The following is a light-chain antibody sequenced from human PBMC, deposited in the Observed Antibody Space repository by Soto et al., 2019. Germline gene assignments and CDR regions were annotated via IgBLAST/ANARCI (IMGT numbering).Light chain of an antibody. CDR2: KGT. CDR1: SSGVGAYNS. V-gene: IGLV2-23*01. CDR3: CSSAPESTYV. Sequence: QPVLAQPASVSGSPGQSITISCTGTSSGVGAYNSVSWYQQHPHKAPQVIIYKGTQRPSGVSNRFSGSTSGNAASLTISGLQADDEADYFCCSSAPESTYVFGNGTKLTVL. J-gene: IGLJ1*01.